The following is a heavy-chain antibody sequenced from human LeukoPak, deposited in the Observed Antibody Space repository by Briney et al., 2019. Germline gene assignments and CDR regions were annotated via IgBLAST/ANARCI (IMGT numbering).Heavy chain of an antibody. CDR1: GYTFTGYY. Sequence: GASVKVSCKACGYTFTGYYLHWMRQAPGQGLEWMGWINPNSGGPNYAQNFQGRVTMTRDTSLSTAYMELNRLQSDDTAVYYCARHRDCSGENCYGAFHIWGQGTMVIVSS. D-gene: IGHD2-15*01. CDR3: ARHRDCSGENCYGAFHI. CDR2: INPNSGGP. V-gene: IGHV1-2*02. J-gene: IGHJ3*02.